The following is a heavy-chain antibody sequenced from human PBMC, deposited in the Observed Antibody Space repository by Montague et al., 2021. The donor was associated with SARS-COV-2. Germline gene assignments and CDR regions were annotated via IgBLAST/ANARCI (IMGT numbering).Heavy chain of an antibody. CDR3: ARRCTGGGYCHASH. Sequence: CAISGDSVSSNIAAWNWIRQSPSRGLEWLGRTYHRSKWYNDYAVSVRSRITISPDTSKNQFSLQLNSVTPEDTAVYYCARRCTGGGYCHASHWGQGTLVTVSS. CDR1: GDSVSSNIAA. D-gene: IGHD2-21*02. J-gene: IGHJ4*02. CDR2: TYHRSKWYN. V-gene: IGHV6-1*01.